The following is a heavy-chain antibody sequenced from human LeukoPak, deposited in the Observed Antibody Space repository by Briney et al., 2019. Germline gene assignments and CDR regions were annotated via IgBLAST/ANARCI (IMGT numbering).Heavy chain of an antibody. V-gene: IGHV3-21*01. D-gene: IGHD1-26*01. Sequence: PGGSLRLSCEASGFTFSTYWMSWVRQAPGKGLEWVSSISSSSSYIYYADSVKGRFTISRDNAKNSLYLQMNSLRAEDTAVYYCACSGSYRSGERGDYWGQGTLVTVSS. CDR2: ISSSSSYI. CDR1: GFTFSTYW. J-gene: IGHJ4*02. CDR3: ACSGSYRSGERGDY.